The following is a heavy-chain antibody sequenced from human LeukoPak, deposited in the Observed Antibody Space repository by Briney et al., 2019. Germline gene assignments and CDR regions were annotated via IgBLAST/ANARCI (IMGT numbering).Heavy chain of an antibody. Sequence: SVNVSCKASVYTFTSYVISWVRQAPGEGLEWMGWISAYNGNTIYAQKRQGRVTMTTDTSTSTAYTELRSLRSDDTVVYYCARGPYCSSTSCYNYWGQGTLVTVSS. CDR2: ISAYNGNT. V-gene: IGHV1-18*01. J-gene: IGHJ4*02. CDR1: VYTFTSYV. CDR3: ARGPYCSSTSCYNY. D-gene: IGHD2-2*02.